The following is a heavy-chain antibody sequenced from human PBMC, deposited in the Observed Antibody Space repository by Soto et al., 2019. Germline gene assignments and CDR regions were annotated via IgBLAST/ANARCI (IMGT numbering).Heavy chain of an antibody. V-gene: IGHV1-69*02. J-gene: IGHJ4*02. Sequence: QVQLVQSGAEVKKPGSSVKLSCRASGGTFSTYTISWVRQAPGQGLEWMGRIIPIFGLANHAQKFQGRVTIIADKYTDTSYTDMSSPRSQDSAVYYRAFDVNSGVVYSDHWGQGTLVTVSS. D-gene: IGHD4-4*01. CDR3: AFDVNSGVVYSDH. CDR1: GGTFSTYT. CDR2: IIPIFGLA.